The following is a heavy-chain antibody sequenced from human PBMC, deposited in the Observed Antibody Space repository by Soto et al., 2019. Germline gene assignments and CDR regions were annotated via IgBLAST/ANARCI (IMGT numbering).Heavy chain of an antibody. CDR3: ARGDYYDTRGPFSDALDI. Sequence: GASVELSCKAPGYTFTNYAIHWARQAHGQRLEWMGWSNAGNGNTKYSQKFQGRVNITRDTSASRAYMELSSLSSEDTAVYYCARGDYYDTRGPFSDALDIWGQGTMVT. CDR1: GYTFTNYA. CDR2: SNAGNGNT. J-gene: IGHJ3*02. V-gene: IGHV1-3*01. D-gene: IGHD3-22*01.